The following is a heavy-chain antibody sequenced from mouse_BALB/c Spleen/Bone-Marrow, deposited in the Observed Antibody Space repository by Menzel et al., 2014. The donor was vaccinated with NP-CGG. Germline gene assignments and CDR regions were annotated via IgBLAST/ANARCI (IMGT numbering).Heavy chain of an antibody. Sequence: EVMLVESGGGLVQPGGSRKLSCAASGFTFGSFGMHWVRQAPEKGLEWVAYISSGSSTIYYADTVKGRFTISRDNPKNTLFLQMTSLRSEDTAMYYCARDVPLYDVGYFDYWGQGTTLTVSS. CDR2: ISSGSSTI. CDR3: ARDVPLYDVGYFDY. V-gene: IGHV5-17*02. D-gene: IGHD2-14*01. CDR1: GFTFGSFG. J-gene: IGHJ2*01.